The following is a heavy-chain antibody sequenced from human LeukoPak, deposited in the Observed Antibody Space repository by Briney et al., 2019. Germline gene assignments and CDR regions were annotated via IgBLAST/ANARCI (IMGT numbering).Heavy chain of an antibody. CDR1: GYTFTSYD. Sequence: ASVKVSCRASGYTFTSYDINWVRQATGQGLEWMGWMNPNSGNTGYAQKFQGRVTMTRNTSISTAYMELSSLGSEDTAVYCCARSSVAGTRYWGQGTLVTVSS. D-gene: IGHD6-19*01. CDR2: MNPNSGNT. V-gene: IGHV1-8*01. CDR3: ARSSVAGTRY. J-gene: IGHJ4*02.